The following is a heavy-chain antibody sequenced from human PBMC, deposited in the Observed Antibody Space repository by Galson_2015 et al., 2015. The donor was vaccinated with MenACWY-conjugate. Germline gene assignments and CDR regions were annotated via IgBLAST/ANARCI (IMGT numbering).Heavy chain of an antibody. D-gene: IGHD6-19*01. CDR2: ISSCGGRP. J-gene: IGHJ4*02. Sequence: SLRLSCAASGYTFSTYAMTWVRQAPGKGLEWVSSISSCGGRPYYADSVKGRFTISRDNSKNTLYLQMNNLRAEDTALYYCAKDIAVDGMWYFDYWGQGTLVTVSS. V-gene: IGHV3-23*01. CDR3: AKDIAVDGMWYFDY. CDR1: GYTFSTYA.